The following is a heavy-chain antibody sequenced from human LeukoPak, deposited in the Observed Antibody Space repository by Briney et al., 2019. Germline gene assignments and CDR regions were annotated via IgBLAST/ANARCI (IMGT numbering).Heavy chain of an antibody. D-gene: IGHD5-18*01. CDR1: GGTFNNYA. V-gene: IGHV1-69*13. CDR3: ARVTHTELSTWFDP. Sequence: SVKVSCKASGGTFNNYAINWVRQAPGQGLEWVGGIIPIFGSSNYAQKFQGRVTITADESTTTAYMELSSLRSEDTAVYYCARVTHTELSTWFDPWGQGTLVTVSS. J-gene: IGHJ5*02. CDR2: IIPIFGSS.